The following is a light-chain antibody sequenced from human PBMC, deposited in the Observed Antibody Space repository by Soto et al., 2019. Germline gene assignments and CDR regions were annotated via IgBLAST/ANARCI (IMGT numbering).Light chain of an antibody. CDR1: SGDVGAYNY. CDR2: DVS. Sequence: QSALTQPGSVSGSPGQSITISCTGTSGDVGAYNYVSWYQQHPGKAPRLMIYDVSNRPSGASNRFSGSKSGNTASLTISGLQAEDEADYYCSSFTNTYSYVFGTGTKVTVL. CDR3: SSFTNTYSYV. V-gene: IGLV2-14*01. J-gene: IGLJ1*01.